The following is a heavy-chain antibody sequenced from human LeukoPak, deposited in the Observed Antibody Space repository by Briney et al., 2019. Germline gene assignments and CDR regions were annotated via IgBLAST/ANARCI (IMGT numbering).Heavy chain of an antibody. J-gene: IGHJ5*02. Sequence: SETLSLTCTVSGGSISSYYWSWIRQPPGKGLEWIGYIYYSGRTNYNPSLKSRVTMSIDTSKNQFSLKLNSVTDADTAVYYCARDRSFWSWFDPWGQGTLVTVSA. D-gene: IGHD3-3*01. V-gene: IGHV4-59*01. CDR3: ARDRSFWSWFDP. CDR2: IYYSGRT. CDR1: GGSISSYY.